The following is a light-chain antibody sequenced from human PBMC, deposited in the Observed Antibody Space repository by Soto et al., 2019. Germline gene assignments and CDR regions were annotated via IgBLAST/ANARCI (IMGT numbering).Light chain of an antibody. CDR1: TGDLGNHNY. Sequence: QSALTQPASVSGSPGQSITISCTGTTGDLGNHNYVSWYQQHPGAAPRLLIYEVNNRPSGVSPRFSGSKSGNTASLTISGLQPEDEAEYYCSSYTDSSSLLFGGGTKLTVL. J-gene: IGLJ2*01. V-gene: IGLV2-14*03. CDR2: EVN. CDR3: SSYTDSSSLL.